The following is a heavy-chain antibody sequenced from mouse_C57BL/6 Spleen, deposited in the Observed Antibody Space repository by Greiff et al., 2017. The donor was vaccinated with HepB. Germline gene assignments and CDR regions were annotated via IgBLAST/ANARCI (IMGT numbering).Heavy chain of an antibody. CDR3: ARGDDGYPYYAMDY. V-gene: IGHV1-52*01. J-gene: IGHJ4*01. Sequence: QVQLQQPGAELVRPGSSVKLSCKASGYTFTSYWMHWVKQRPIQGLEWIGNIDPSDSETHYNQKFKDKATLTVDKFSSTAYMQLSSLTSEDSAVYYCARGDDGYPYYAMDYWGQGTSVTVSS. CDR1: GYTFTSYW. CDR2: IDPSDSET. D-gene: IGHD2-3*01.